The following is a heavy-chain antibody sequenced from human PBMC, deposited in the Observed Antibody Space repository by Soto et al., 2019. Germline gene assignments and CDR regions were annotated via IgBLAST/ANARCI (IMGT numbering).Heavy chain of an antibody. Sequence: SETLSLTCTVSGDSISSYYWSWIRQPPGKGLEWIGYIYYSGSTNYNPSLKSRVTISVDTSKNQFSLKLRSVTAADTAVYYCARSNGDYGDYWSQRTLVTVSS. D-gene: IGHD4-17*01. CDR3: ARSNGDYGDY. V-gene: IGHV4-59*01. CDR2: IYYSGST. CDR1: GDSISSYY. J-gene: IGHJ4*02.